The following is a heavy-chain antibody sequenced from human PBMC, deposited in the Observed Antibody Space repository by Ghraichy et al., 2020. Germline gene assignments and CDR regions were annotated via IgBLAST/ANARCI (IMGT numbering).Heavy chain of an antibody. Sequence: ASVKVSCKASGYTFTVHYMHWVRQVPGQGLEWMGWINPNSGGTNYAQKFQGRVTMTMDTSITTAYMHLSSLRSDDTAVYYCARLTRDYSNLDYWGQGTLVTVSS. D-gene: IGHD4-11*01. CDR3: ARLTRDYSNLDY. CDR2: INPNSGGT. CDR1: GYTFTVHY. J-gene: IGHJ4*02. V-gene: IGHV1-2*02.